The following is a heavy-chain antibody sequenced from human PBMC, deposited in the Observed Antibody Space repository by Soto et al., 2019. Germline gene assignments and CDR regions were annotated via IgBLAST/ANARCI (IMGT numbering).Heavy chain of an antibody. J-gene: IGHJ6*02. CDR3: GRVRSTALDV. D-gene: IGHD2-2*01. CDR2: INPYDGGT. Sequence: QVQLVQSGAEVKKPGASVKISCKASGYTFTSHFIHWVRQAPGQGLEWMAIINPYDGGTNYAQNFQGRVTMTRDTSTNTVYLELSSLRSEDTAVYYCGRVRSTALDVWGQGFKVTVSS. V-gene: IGHV1-46*03. CDR1: GYTFTSHF.